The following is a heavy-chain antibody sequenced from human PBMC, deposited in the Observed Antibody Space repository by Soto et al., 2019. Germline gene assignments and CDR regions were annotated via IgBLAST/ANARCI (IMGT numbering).Heavy chain of an antibody. CDR3: TRQYNWNDNYFDP. Sequence: LETLSLTCTVSGASISVHSYYWTWIRQPPGKGLEWIGSSYYSGTTYFNPSLKSRATISVDTSKNQFSLRLTSVTAADTAIYYCTRQYNWNDNYFDPWGPGALVTVSS. CDR1: GASISVHSYY. CDR2: SYYSGTT. D-gene: IGHD1-20*01. J-gene: IGHJ5*02. V-gene: IGHV4-39*01.